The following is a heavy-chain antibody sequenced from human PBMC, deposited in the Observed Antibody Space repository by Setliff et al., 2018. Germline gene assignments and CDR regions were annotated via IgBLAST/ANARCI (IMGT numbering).Heavy chain of an antibody. CDR1: GFTFSSYG. J-gene: IGHJ4*02. CDR2: IRYDGSNK. D-gene: IGHD6-13*01. Sequence: GGSLRLSCAASGFTFSSYGMHWVRQAPGKGLEWVAFIRYDGSNKYYADSVKGRFTISRDNSKNTLYLQMNSLRVEDTAVYYCARDLGIAALGTYLDYWGLGTLVTVSS. CDR3: ARDLGIAALGTYLDY. V-gene: IGHV3-30*02.